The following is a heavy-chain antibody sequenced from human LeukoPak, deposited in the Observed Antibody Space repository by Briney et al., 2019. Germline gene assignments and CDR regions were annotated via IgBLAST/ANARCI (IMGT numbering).Heavy chain of an antibody. V-gene: IGHV3-33*06. CDR3: AKEEDYYGSRRFTDV. CDR1: GFTFSSYG. J-gene: IGHJ4*02. CDR2: IWYDGSNK. D-gene: IGHD3-10*01. Sequence: GRSLRLSCAASGFTFSSYGMHWVRQAPGKGLEWVAVIWYDGSNKYYADSVKGRFTISRDNSKSTLYLQMNSLRAEDTAVYYCAKEEDYYGSRRFTDVWGQGTLVTVSS.